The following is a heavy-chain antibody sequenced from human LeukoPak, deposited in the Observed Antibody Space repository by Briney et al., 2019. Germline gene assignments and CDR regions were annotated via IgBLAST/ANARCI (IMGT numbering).Heavy chain of an antibody. Sequence: SETLSLTCTASGGSISSYYWSWIRQPPGKGLEWIGYIYYSGSTNYNPSLKSRVTISVDTSKNQFSLKLSSVTAADTAVYYCARGISGSYYNGWFDPWGQGTLVTVSS. D-gene: IGHD3-10*01. CDR2: IYYSGST. CDR3: ARGISGSYYNGWFDP. J-gene: IGHJ5*02. V-gene: IGHV4-59*01. CDR1: GGSISSYY.